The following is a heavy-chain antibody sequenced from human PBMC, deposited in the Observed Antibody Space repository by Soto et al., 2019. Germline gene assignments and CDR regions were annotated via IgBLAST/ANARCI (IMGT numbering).Heavy chain of an antibody. V-gene: IGHV3-30*18. CDR3: AKDIPRYSSGWYGGFDY. CDR2: ISYDGSNK. D-gene: IGHD6-19*01. J-gene: IGHJ4*02. CDR1: GFTFSSYG. Sequence: QVQLVESGGGVVQPGRSLRLSCAASGFTFSSYGMHWVRQAPGKGLEWVAVISYDGSNKYYADSVKGRFTISRDNSKNTLYLQMNRLRAEDTAVYYCAKDIPRYSSGWYGGFDYWGQGTLVTVSS.